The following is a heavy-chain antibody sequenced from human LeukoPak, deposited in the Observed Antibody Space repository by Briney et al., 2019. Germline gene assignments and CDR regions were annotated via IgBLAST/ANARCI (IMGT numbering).Heavy chain of an antibody. V-gene: IGHV1-8*02. J-gene: IGHJ4*02. CDR1: GYTFTSYD. Sequence: GASVKVSCKASGYTFTSYDINWVRQATGQGLEWMGWMNPNSGNTGYAQKFQGRVTMTRDMSTSTVYMELSSLRSGDTAVYYCAGGSYRILDYWGQGTLVTVSS. D-gene: IGHD1-26*01. CDR3: AGGSYRILDY. CDR2: MNPNSGNT.